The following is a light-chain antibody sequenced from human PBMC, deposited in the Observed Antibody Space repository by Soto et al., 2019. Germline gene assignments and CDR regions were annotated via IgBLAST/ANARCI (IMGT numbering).Light chain of an antibody. J-gene: IGLJ1*01. CDR3: SSYTSSSLYV. CDR1: SSDVGGYNY. Sequence: QSALTQPASVSGSPGQSITIYCTGTSSDVGGYNYVSCYQQHPGKAPKLMIYEVSNRPSGVSNRFSGSKSGNTASLTISGLQADDETDYYCSSYTSSSLYVFGTGTKVTVL. V-gene: IGLV2-14*01. CDR2: EVS.